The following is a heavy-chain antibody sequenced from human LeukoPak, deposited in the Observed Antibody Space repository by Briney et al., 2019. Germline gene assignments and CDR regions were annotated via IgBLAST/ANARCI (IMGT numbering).Heavy chain of an antibody. V-gene: IGHV1-69*02. Sequence: SVKVSCKASGGTFSSYTISWVRQAPGQGLEWMGRIIPILGIANYAQKFQGRVTITADESTSTAYMELSSLRSEDTAVYYCARSDCSSTSCYDQYYFDYWGQGTLVTVSS. CDR3: ARSDCSSTSCYDQYYFDY. CDR1: GGTFSSYT. CDR2: IIPILGIA. J-gene: IGHJ4*02. D-gene: IGHD2-2*01.